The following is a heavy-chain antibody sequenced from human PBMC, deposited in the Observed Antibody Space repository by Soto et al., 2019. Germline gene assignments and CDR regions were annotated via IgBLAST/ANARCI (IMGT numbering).Heavy chain of an antibody. D-gene: IGHD3-22*01. CDR3: ARSDGRYYYDSSGYYNY. V-gene: IGHV1-69*06. CDR2: IIPIFGTA. Sequence: RASVKVSCKASGGTFSSYAISWVRQAPGQGLEWMGGIIPIFGTANYAQKFQGRVTITADKSTSTAYMELSSLRSEDTAVYYCARSDGRYYYDSSGYYNYRGQGTLVTVSS. CDR1: GGTFSSYA. J-gene: IGHJ4*02.